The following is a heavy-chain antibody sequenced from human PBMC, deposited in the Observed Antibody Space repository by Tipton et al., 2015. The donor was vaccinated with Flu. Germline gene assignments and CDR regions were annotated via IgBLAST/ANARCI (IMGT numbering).Heavy chain of an antibody. D-gene: IGHD2/OR15-2a*01. J-gene: IGHJ4*02. CDR2: IYSGGST. V-gene: IGHV3-53*01. CDR1: GFSVSNNY. Sequence: QLVQSGGGLIQRGGSLRLSCAVSGFSVSNNYMTWVRQAPGKELEWVSVIYSGGSTFYSDSVKGRFTISRDNSKNTLYLQMNSLRGEDTAVYYCARGRGYCVTTTCLLPFDFWGQGTQVTVSS. CDR3: ARGRGYCVTTTCLLPFDF.